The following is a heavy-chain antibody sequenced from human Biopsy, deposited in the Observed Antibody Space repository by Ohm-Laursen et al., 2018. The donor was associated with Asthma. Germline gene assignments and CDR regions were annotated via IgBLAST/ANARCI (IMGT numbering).Heavy chain of an antibody. D-gene: IGHD3-16*01. CDR3: ARDFSRAIMIGGGREHYFDF. V-gene: IGHV3-33*01. Sequence: SLRLSCSAAGFTFMTYGMHWVRQVPGKGLEWVATVGSDESYTDHADSVKGRFTISRDNSKNTLHLQMNSLSPEDTAVYYCARDFSRAIMIGGGREHYFDFWGQGTLVTVSS. CDR2: VGSDESYT. CDR1: GFTFMTYG. J-gene: IGHJ4*02.